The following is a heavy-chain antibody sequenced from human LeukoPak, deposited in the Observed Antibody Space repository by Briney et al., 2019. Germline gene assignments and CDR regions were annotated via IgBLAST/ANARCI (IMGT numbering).Heavy chain of an antibody. Sequence: GGSLRLSCAASGFPFSSYAMSWVRQAAGKGLEWVSGLSGNGTSTCYADSVKGRFTISRDNSKNTLYLQMNNLRAEDTAMYYCAKGNVIVVVDYIGGRGTLVTVSA. D-gene: IGHD3-22*01. J-gene: IGHJ4*02. V-gene: IGHV3-23*01. CDR2: LSGNGTST. CDR3: AKGNVIVVVDYI. CDR1: GFPFSSYA.